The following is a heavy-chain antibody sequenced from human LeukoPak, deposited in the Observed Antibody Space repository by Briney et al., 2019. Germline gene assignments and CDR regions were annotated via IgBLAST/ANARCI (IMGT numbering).Heavy chain of an antibody. CDR1: GFSLSTNGVG. V-gene: IGHV2-5*02. Sequence: SGPTLVKPTQTLTLTCTFSGFSLSTNGVGVGWIRQPPGKALEWLALIYWDDDRRYSPSLNSRLTITKDTSKNQVVLTMTNMDPVDTATYYCAHLNRPTRYCSGGSCYLFDYWGQGTLVTVSS. D-gene: IGHD2-15*01. CDR2: IYWDDDR. J-gene: IGHJ4*02. CDR3: AHLNRPTRYCSGGSCYLFDY.